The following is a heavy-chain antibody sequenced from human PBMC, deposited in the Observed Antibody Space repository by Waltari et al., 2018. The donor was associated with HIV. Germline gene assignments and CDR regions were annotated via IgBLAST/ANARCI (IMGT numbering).Heavy chain of an antibody. CDR2: INHSGST. D-gene: IGHD2-2*01. V-gene: IGHV4-34*01. CDR3: ARALPIVVVPAATPAFDY. J-gene: IGHJ4*02. CDR1: GGSFSGYY. Sequence: QVQLQQWGAGLLKPSETLSLTCAVYGGSFSGYYWSWIRQPPGKGLEWIGEINHSGSTNYNPSLKSRVTISVDTSKNQFSLKLSSVTAADTAVYYCARALPIVVVPAATPAFDYWGQGTLVTVSS.